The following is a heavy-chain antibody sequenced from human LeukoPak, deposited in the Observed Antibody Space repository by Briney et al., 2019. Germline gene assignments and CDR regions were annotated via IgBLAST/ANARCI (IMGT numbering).Heavy chain of an antibody. CDR2: IKQDGSEK. J-gene: IGHJ4*02. D-gene: IGHD4-4*01. CDR1: GFTFSSYW. CDR3: ARDTYSNPLDY. Sequence: GGSLRLSCAASGFTFSSYWMSWVRQAPGKGLEWVANIKQDGSEKYYVDSVEGRFTISRDNAKNSLYLQMNSLRAEDTAVYYCARDTYSNPLDYWGQGTLVTVSS. V-gene: IGHV3-7*01.